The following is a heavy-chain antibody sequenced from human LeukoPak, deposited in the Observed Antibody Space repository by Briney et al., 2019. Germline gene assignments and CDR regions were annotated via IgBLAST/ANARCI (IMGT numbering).Heavy chain of an antibody. CDR2: TRYDGSNK. J-gene: IGHJ4*02. D-gene: IGHD3-9*01. CDR3: AKDVLRYFDWPRGPLDY. CDR1: GFTFSSYG. V-gene: IGHV3-30*02. Sequence: TGGSLRLSCAASGFTFSSYGVHWVRQAPGKGLEWVAFTRYDGSNKYYADSVKGRFTISRDNSKNTLYLQMNSLRAEDTAVYYCAKDVLRYFDWPRGPLDYWGQGTLVTVSS.